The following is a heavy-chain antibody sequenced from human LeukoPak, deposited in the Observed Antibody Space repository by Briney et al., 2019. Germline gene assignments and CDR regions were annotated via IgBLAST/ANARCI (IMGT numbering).Heavy chain of an antibody. CDR2: ISRGGTTV. D-gene: IGHD3-9*01. J-gene: IGHJ4*02. V-gene: IGHV3-48*01. CDR1: GFTFSTYS. CDR3: AKDPGSYYDILTADY. Sequence: GGSLRLSCAASGFTFSTYSMNWVRQAPESGLEWVSYISRGGTTVYYTDSVKGRFTISRDNAKNSVYLQMNSLRAEDTAVYYCAKDPGSYYDILTADYWGQGTLVTVSS.